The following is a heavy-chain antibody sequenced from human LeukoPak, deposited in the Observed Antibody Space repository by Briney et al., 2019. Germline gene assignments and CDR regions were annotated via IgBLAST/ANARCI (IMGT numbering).Heavy chain of an antibody. CDR1: GFSLSTSGVG. CDR3: AHRPYGDYDFDY. J-gene: IGHJ4*02. Sequence: SGPTLMKPTQTLTVTCTFSGFSLSTSGVGVGWIRQPPGKALEWLALIYWNDDKRYSPSLKSRLTITKDTSKNQVVLTMTNMDPVDTATYYCAHRPYGDYDFDYWGQGTLVTVSS. D-gene: IGHD4-17*01. CDR2: IYWNDDK. V-gene: IGHV2-5*01.